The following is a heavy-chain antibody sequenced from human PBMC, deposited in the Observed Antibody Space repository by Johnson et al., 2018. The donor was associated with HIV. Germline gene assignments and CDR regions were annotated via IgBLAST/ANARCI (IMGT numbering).Heavy chain of an antibody. CDR3: ARAPYSSSWYRDAFDI. D-gene: IGHD6-13*01. CDR1: GFTFSSSW. V-gene: IGHV3-52*01. J-gene: IGHJ3*02. CDR2: IKCDGSEK. Sequence: VQPVESGGGLVQPGGSLRPSCAASGFTFSSSWLHWVCQAPEKGLEWVADIKCDGSEKYYADSVMGRITISRDNAKKSLYLQMNSLRAEDTAVYYCARAPYSSSWYRDAFDIWGQGTMVTVSS.